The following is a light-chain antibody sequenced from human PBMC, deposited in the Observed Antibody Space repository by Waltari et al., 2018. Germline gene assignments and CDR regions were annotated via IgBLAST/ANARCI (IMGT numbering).Light chain of an antibody. CDR1: QGINSD. J-gene: IGKJ1*01. V-gene: IGKV3-15*01. CDR3: QQSKIWPA. Sequence: EIVMTQSPATLSVSPGEGATLSCRASQGINSDLAWYQHKPVQAPRRLIYGASTRAAAVPARFSGSGSGTEFTLTISSLQSEDFGVYYCQQSKIWPAFGQGTKVEIK. CDR2: GAS.